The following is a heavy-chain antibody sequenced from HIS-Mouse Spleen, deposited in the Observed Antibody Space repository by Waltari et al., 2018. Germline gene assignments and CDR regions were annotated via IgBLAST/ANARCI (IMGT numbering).Heavy chain of an antibody. V-gene: IGHV4-34*01. Sequence: QVQLQQWGAGLFKPSETLSLTCAVYGGSFSGYYWSWIRQPPGKGLEWIGEINHSGSTNYNPSLKSRVTISVDTSKNQFSLKLSSVTAADTAVYYCARESLYSSSSRYYFDYWGQGTLVTVSS. CDR2: INHSGST. J-gene: IGHJ4*02. D-gene: IGHD6-6*01. CDR1: GGSFSGYY. CDR3: ARESLYSSSSRYYFDY.